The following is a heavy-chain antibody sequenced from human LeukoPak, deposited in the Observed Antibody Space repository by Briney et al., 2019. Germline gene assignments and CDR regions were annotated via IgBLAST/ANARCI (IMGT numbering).Heavy chain of an antibody. CDR1: GYSIINTFY. J-gene: IGHJ1*01. V-gene: IGHV4-38-2*02. Sequence: SETLSLTCTVSGYSIINTFYWGWIRQSPGKGLEWIGSIHHSGSRFESGSTHYNPSLKSRVTVSADTSKNQFSLTLRSVTAADTAVYFCPRNVTSGFFNDWGLGILVTVSS. D-gene: IGHD2-2*01. CDR3: PRNVTSGFFND. CDR2: IHHSGSRFESGST.